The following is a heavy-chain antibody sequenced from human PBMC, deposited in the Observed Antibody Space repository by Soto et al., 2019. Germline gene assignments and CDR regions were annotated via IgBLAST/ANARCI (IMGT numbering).Heavy chain of an antibody. J-gene: IGHJ3*02. CDR1: GYTFNGYY. D-gene: IGHD3-16*01. Sequence: GASVKVSCKASGYTFNGYYMHWVRQAPGQGLEWMGWINPNSGGTNYAQKLQGWVTMTRDTSISTAYMELSRLRSDDTAAYYCARETLYGRAFDIWGQGTMVTVSS. CDR3: ARETLYGRAFDI. CDR2: INPNSGGT. V-gene: IGHV1-2*04.